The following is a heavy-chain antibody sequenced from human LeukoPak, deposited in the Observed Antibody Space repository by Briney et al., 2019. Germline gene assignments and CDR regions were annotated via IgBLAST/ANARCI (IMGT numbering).Heavy chain of an antibody. CDR3: AELGITMIGGV. V-gene: IGHV3-48*04. CDR1: GFTFTSYS. CDR2: ISSSGSTI. J-gene: IGHJ6*04. D-gene: IGHD3-10*02. Sequence: GGSLRLSCAASGFTFTSYSMNWVRQAPGKGLEWVSYISSSGSTIYYADSVKGRFTISRDNAKNSLYLQMNSLRAEDTAVYYCAELGITMIGGVWGKGTTVTISS.